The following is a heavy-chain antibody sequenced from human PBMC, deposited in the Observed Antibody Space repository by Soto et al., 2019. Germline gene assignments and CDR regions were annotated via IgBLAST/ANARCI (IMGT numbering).Heavy chain of an antibody. V-gene: IGHV3-74*01. CDR1: GIPFSGYW. CDR3: ATVFEH. J-gene: IGHJ4*02. Sequence: VPLVESGGGSVQPGGSLRLSCVASGIPFSGYWMHWVRQVPGKGPVWVARVDSVGSGTSYADSVKGRFTISRDNAKNTLSLQMDSLRVEDTAVYYCATVFEHWGQGIPVTVSS. CDR2: VDSVGSGT.